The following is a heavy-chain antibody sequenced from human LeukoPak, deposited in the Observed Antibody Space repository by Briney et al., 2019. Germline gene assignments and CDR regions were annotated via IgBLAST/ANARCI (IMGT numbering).Heavy chain of an antibody. CDR1: GYTFTSYS. Sequence: GASVKVSCKASGYTFTSYSLHWVRQAPGQRLEWMGWINVGNGDTKYSQKFQGRVTITRDTSASTVYMELSGLRSEDTAVYYCAREQWGSYRPWYFDYWGQGTLVTVSS. J-gene: IGHJ4*02. CDR3: AREQWGSYRPWYFDY. V-gene: IGHV1-3*01. CDR2: INVGNGDT. D-gene: IGHD3-16*02.